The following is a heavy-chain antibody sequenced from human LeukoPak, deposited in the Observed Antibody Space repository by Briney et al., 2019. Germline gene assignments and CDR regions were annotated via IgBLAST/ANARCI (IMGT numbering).Heavy chain of an antibody. Sequence: GRSLRLSCAASGFTFRSYGMYWVRQAPGKGLEWVAVIWYDGSNKYYADSVKGRFTISRDNSKNTLYLQMNSLRAEDTAVYYCARENRGYDYVWGSYRYTGFFDYWGQGTLVTVSS. CDR2: IWYDGSNK. D-gene: IGHD3-16*02. V-gene: IGHV3-30*19. J-gene: IGHJ4*02. CDR3: ARENRGYDYVWGSYRYTGFFDY. CDR1: GFTFRSYG.